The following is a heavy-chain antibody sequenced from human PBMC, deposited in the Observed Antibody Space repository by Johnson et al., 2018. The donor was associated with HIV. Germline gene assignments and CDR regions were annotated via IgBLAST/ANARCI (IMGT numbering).Heavy chain of an antibody. CDR2: IYSGGST. V-gene: IGHV3-66*01. D-gene: IGHD6-13*01. Sequence: EVQLVESGGGVVQPGGSLRLSCAASGFTVSSNYMSWVRQAPGKGLEWVSVIYSGGSTYYADSVKGRFTISRDNSKNTLYLQMNSLRAEDPAVYYCAREQGQQLVPDAFDIWGQGTMVTVSS. CDR1: GFTVSSNY. CDR3: AREQGQQLVPDAFDI. J-gene: IGHJ3*02.